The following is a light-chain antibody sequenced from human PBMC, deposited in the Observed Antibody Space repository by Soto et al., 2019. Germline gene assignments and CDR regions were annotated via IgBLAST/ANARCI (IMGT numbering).Light chain of an antibody. Sequence: EIVMTQSPATLSVSPGERATLSCRSSQTIRNNLAWYQQKPGQAPRLLIYVASTRATDIPARFSGSGSGTDFTLTISSLQSEDFAFYYCQQYNSWPLTVGGGTNVEIK. J-gene: IGKJ4*01. V-gene: IGKV3-15*01. CDR3: QQYNSWPLT. CDR2: VAS. CDR1: QTIRNN.